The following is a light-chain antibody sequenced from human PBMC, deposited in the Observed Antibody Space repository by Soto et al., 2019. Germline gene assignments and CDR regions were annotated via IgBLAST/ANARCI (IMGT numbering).Light chain of an antibody. CDR3: QQYNNWSRGT. CDR1: QSVSSN. V-gene: IGKV3-15*01. Sequence: EIVMTQSPATLSVSPGERATLSCRASQSVSSNLAWYQQKPGQAPRLLIYGASTRATGIAARFSGSGSGTEFTLTISSLHSEDYAVYYCQQYNNWSRGTFGQGTKLEIK. J-gene: IGKJ2*02. CDR2: GAS.